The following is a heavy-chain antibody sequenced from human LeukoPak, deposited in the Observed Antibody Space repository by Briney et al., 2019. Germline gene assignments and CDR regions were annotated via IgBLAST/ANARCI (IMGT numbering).Heavy chain of an antibody. CDR2: VYNGGST. D-gene: IGHD1-26*01. CDR1: GGSISNYF. J-gene: IGHJ2*01. V-gene: IGHV4-59*01. Sequence: SETLSLTCAVSGGSISNYFWNWIRQSPGKRLEWIGFVYNGGSTNYNPSLKSRVTMSVDTSKNQFSLKMSYVTAADTAMYYCARERSGSYYRWYFDLWGRGTLVTVSS. CDR3: ARERSGSYYRWYFDL.